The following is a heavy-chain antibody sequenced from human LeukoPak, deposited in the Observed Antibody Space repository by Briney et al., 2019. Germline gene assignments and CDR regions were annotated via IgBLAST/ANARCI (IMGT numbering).Heavy chain of an antibody. Sequence: PSETLSLTCTVSGGSISSSNYYWNWIRQPAGKGLEWIGRIYTSGSTNYNPSLKSRVTISVDTSKNQFSLKLSSVTAADTAVYYCARPHWGSGDAFDIWGQGTMVTVSS. CDR3: ARPHWGSGDAFDI. D-gene: IGHD7-27*01. J-gene: IGHJ3*02. V-gene: IGHV4-61*02. CDR1: GGSISSSNYY. CDR2: IYTSGST.